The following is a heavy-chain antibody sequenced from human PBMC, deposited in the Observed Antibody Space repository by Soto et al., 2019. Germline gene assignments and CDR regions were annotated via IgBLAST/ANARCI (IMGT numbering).Heavy chain of an antibody. D-gene: IGHD2-21*02. J-gene: IGHJ4*02. CDR1: GYSFTSYW. Sequence: PGESLKISCKGSGYSFTSYWIGWVRQMPGKGLEWMGIIYPGDSDTRYSPSFQGQVTISADKSISTAYLQWSSLKASDTAMYYCAIPPVPDGGNSVLDYWGQGTLVTVSS. CDR2: IYPGDSDT. CDR3: AIPPVPDGGNSVLDY. V-gene: IGHV5-51*01.